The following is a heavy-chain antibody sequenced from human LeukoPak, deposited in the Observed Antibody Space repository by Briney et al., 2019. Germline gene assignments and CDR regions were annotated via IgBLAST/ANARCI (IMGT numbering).Heavy chain of an antibody. V-gene: IGHV3-74*01. Sequence: PGRSLRLSCTASGFTFSSYWMHWVRQAPGKVLVWVSRINSDGGSTSYADSVKDRFTVSRDNAKNTLYLQMNSLRAEDTAVYYCARRIQGMAPYYFDYWGQGTLVTVSS. CDR2: INSDGGST. CDR3: ARRIQGMAPYYFDY. J-gene: IGHJ4*02. D-gene: IGHD5-24*01. CDR1: GFTFSSYW.